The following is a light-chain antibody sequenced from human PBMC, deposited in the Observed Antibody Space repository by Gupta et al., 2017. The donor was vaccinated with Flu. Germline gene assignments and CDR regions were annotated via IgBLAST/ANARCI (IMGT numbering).Light chain of an antibody. V-gene: IGKV1-33*01. CDR3: QQYDNVPFT. CDR2: DAS. J-gene: IGKJ2*01. Sequence: PSSLSASVGDRVTITCQASHEINNYLNWYQQKRGKAPKVLIFDASNLESGVPSRFSGSGSGTDFTFTISGLQPEDFATYYCQQYDNVPFTFGQGTTLEMK. CDR1: HEINNY.